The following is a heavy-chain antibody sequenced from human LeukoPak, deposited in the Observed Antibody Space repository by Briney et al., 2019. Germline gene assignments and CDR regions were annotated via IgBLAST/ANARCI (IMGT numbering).Heavy chain of an antibody. Sequence: GGSLRLSCAASGFTFSSYTMNWVRQAPGKGLEWVSIISSGNSYIHYADSVKGRFTISRDNAQNSLYLQMNSLRAEDTAVYYCARAGGSYRNWFDPWGQGTLVTVSS. J-gene: IGHJ5*02. V-gene: IGHV3-21*03. CDR1: GFTFSSYT. CDR2: ISSGNSYI. CDR3: ARAGGSYRNWFDP. D-gene: IGHD3-16*02.